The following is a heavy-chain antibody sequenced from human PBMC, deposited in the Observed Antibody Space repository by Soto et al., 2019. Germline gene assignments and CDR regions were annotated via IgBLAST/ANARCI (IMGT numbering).Heavy chain of an antibody. D-gene: IGHD4-17*01. CDR1: GYTFTSYG. V-gene: IGHV1-18*01. CDR3: ATLPLDAYGDYVDY. J-gene: IGHJ4*02. CDR2: ISAYNGNT. Sequence: QVQLVQSGAEVKKPGASVKVSCKASGYTFTSYGISWVRQAPGQGLEWMGWISAYNGNTNYAQKLAGRVTXXAXTSXSTAYMELRSLRSDDTAVYYCATLPLDAYGDYVDYWGQGTLVTVSS.